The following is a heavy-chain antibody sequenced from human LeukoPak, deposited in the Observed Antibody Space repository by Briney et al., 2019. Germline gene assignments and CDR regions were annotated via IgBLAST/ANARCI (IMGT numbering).Heavy chain of an antibody. Sequence: GESLKISCKGSGYSFTSYWIGWVRQMPGKGLEWMGIIYPGDSDTRYSPSFQGQVTISADKFISTAYLQWSSLKASDTAMYYCARQDRCSSTSCLPRYWGQGTLVTVSS. V-gene: IGHV5-51*01. CDR2: IYPGDSDT. D-gene: IGHD2-2*01. CDR1: GYSFTSYW. J-gene: IGHJ4*02. CDR3: ARQDRCSSTSCLPRY.